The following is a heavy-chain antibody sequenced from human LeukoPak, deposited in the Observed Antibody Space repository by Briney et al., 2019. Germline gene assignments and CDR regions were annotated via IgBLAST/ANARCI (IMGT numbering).Heavy chain of an antibody. J-gene: IGHJ4*01. CDR2: ISAYNGNT. Sequence: ASVKVSCKPSGYTFTTYGISWWRQAPGQGLEWMGWISAYNGNTNYAQKLQGRVTMTTDTSTSTAYMELRSLRSDDTAVYYCARDIVVVSARVGIYDDCSQRTLVTVSS. CDR1: GYTFTTYG. D-gene: IGHD2-21*02. CDR3: ARDIVVVSARVGIYDD. V-gene: IGHV1-18*01.